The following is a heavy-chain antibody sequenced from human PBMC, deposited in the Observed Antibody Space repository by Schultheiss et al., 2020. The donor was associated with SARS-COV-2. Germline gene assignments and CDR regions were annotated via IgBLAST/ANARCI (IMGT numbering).Heavy chain of an antibody. D-gene: IGHD3-3*01. V-gene: IGHV3-74*01. CDR1: GFTFSSYA. J-gene: IGHJ4*02. Sequence: GVSLRLSCAASGFTFSSYAMSWVRQSPGKGLVWVSRIKTNGSTTNYADSVKGRFTISRDNAKNTLYLQMNSLRADDTAVYYCARGMGGFGFDYWGQGTLVTVSS. CDR3: ARGMGGFGFDY. CDR2: IKTNGSTT.